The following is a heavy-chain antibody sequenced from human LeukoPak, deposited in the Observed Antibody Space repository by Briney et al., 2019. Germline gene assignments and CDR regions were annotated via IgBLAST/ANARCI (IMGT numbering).Heavy chain of an antibody. J-gene: IGHJ4*02. CDR1: GFTFSSYA. V-gene: IGHV3-23*01. CDR3: AKGPSSSPWRSADY. CDR2: ISGSGGST. D-gene: IGHD6-6*01. Sequence: GGSLRLSCAASGFTFSSYAMSWVRQAPGKGLEWVSAISGSGGSTYYADSVKGRFTIFRDNSKNTLYLQMNSLRAEDTAVYYCAKGPSSSPWRSADYWGQGTLVTVSS.